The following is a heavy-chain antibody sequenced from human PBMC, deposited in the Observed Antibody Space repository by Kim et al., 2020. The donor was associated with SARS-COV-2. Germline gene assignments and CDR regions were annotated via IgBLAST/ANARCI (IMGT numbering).Heavy chain of an antibody. Sequence: GGSLRLSCAASGFTFSSYAMSWVRQAPGKGLEWVSAISGSGGSTYYADSVKGRFTISRDNSKNTLYLQMNSMRAEDTAVYYCAREGGTTGTATYYYCMDDWGQGTPVTVSS. J-gene: IGHJ6*02. V-gene: IGHV3-23*01. CDR3: AREGGTTGTATYYYCMDD. CDR1: GFTFSSYA. CDR2: ISGSGGST. D-gene: IGHD1-1*01.